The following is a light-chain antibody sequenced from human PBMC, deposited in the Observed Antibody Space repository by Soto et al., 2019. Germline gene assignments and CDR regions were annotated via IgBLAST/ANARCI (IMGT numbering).Light chain of an antibody. CDR1: ETISTF. V-gene: IGKV1-39*01. CDR3: QQSYSSSPIT. J-gene: IGKJ5*01. CDR2: AAS. Sequence: DIQLTQSPSSLSAIVGDRVTMTCRASETISTFLNLYQHKPGKDPRLLISAASRLQSGVPPRFSGSGSGTELSLTINSLRPEDFASYYCQQSYSSSPITFGPGTRLEIK.